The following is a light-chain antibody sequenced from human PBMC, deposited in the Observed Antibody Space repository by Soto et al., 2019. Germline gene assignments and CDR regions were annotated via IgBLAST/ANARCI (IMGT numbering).Light chain of an antibody. V-gene: IGKV3-20*01. CDR2: GAS. J-gene: IGKJ1*01. CDR3: QQYGSSPRT. CDR1: QSVSSSY. Sequence: EIVLTQSPGTLSLSPGERATLSCRASQSVSSSYLVWYQQKPGQAPRLLIYGASSRATGIPDRFSGSGSGTDFTLTISRLEPVDFAVYYCQQYGSSPRTFGQGTKVEIK.